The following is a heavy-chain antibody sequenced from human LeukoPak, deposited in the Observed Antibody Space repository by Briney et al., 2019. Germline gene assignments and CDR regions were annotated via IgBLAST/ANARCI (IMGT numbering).Heavy chain of an antibody. J-gene: IGHJ5*02. CDR2: IIPIFGTA. Sequence: ASVKVSCKASGGTFSSYAISWVRQAPGQGLEWMGGIIPIFGTANYAQKFQGRVTITTDESTGTAYMELSSLRSEDTAVYYCAREFGRRSEGRVWFDPWGQGTLVTVSS. D-gene: IGHD3-10*01. CDR3: AREFGRRSEGRVWFDP. V-gene: IGHV1-69*05. CDR1: GGTFSSYA.